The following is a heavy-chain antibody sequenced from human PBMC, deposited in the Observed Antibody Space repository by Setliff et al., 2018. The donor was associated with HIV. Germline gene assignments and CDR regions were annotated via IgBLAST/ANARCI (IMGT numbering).Heavy chain of an antibody. J-gene: IGHJ4*02. CDR3: AREDSVGGWFEY. Sequence: GASVKVSCKASGYSFTSYSMHWVRQTPGQGLEWMGVINPRSGFRIYVQKIKGRVTMTWDTSTTTIYMELRSLTSDDTAVYYCAREDSVGGWFEYLGPGTLVTVSS. CDR2: INPRSGFR. D-gene: IGHD3-10*01. CDR1: GYSFTSYS. V-gene: IGHV1-46*01.